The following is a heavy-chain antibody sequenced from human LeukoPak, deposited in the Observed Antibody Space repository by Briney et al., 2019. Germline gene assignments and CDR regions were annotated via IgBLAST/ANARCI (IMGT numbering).Heavy chain of an antibody. D-gene: IGHD3-22*01. V-gene: IGHV5-51*01. CDR1: GYSFTSHW. CDR3: ARYYYDSSGYTPHYYFDY. CDR2: IYPGDSDT. J-gene: IGHJ4*02. Sequence: GESLKISCKGSGYSFTSHWIGWVRQMPGKGLEWMGIIYPGDSDTRYSPSFQGQVTISADKSISTAYLQWSSLKASDTAMYYCARYYYDSSGYTPHYYFDYWGQGTLVTVSS.